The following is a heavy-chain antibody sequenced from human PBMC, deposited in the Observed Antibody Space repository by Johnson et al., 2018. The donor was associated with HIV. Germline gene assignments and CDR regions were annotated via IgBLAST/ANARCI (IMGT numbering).Heavy chain of an antibody. V-gene: IGHV3-30-3*02. Sequence: QVQLVESGGGMVQPGGSLRLSCAASAFTFSSYAMHWVRQAPGKGLEWVALISYDGSNKYYADPVKGRFTISRDNSKNTLYLQVNSLRAEDTAVYYCAKTPGDNWYYSEGTDAFDIWGQGTMVIVSS. CDR2: ISYDGSNK. CDR3: AKTPGDNWYYSEGTDAFDI. D-gene: IGHD1-20*01. J-gene: IGHJ3*02. CDR1: AFTFSSYA.